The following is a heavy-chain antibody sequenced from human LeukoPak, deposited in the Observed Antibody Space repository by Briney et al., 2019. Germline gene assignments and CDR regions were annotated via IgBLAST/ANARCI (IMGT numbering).Heavy chain of an antibody. D-gene: IGHD3-10*01. J-gene: IGHJ4*02. CDR3: AGGVTIVRGTSKHFDY. CDR1: GGSIRSGSYY. Sequence: PSETLSLTCTVSGGSIRSGSYYWRWIRQAAGKGLEWIGRVYTSGSTNYNPSLESRVTISVDTSKNQFSLNLSSVTAADTAVYYCAGGVTIVRGTSKHFDYWGQGTLVTVSS. V-gene: IGHV4-61*02. CDR2: VYTSGST.